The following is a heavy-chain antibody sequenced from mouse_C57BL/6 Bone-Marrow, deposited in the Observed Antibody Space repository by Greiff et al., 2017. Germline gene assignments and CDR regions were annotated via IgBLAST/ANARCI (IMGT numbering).Heavy chain of an antibody. Sequence: QVQLQQPGAELVMPGASVKLSCKASGYTFTSYWMHWVKQRPGQGLEWIGEIDPYDSYTNYNQKFQGKSTLTVDKSSSTAYMQLSSLTSEDSAVYYCARWGGYYLVYWAQGRTLTVCS. CDR2: IDPYDSYT. CDR3: ARWGGYYLVY. V-gene: IGHV1-69*01. CDR1: GYTFTSYW. J-gene: IGHJ2*01. D-gene: IGHD1-2*01.